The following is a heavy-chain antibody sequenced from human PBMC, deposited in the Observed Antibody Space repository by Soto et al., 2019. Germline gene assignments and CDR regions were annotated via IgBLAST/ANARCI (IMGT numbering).Heavy chain of an antibody. Sequence: EVQLLESGGDLVQPGGSLRLSCAASGFTFNSYAVSWVRQAPGKGLEWVSAISGSGGSTYYADSVKGRFTASRDNSMDTVYLQMNSLRDEDTAVYYCARDGQTYYDLWSGYVLDYWGQGTLVTVSS. J-gene: IGHJ4*02. CDR1: GFTFNSYA. CDR3: ARDGQTYYDLWSGYVLDY. CDR2: ISGSGGST. V-gene: IGHV3-23*01. D-gene: IGHD3-3*01.